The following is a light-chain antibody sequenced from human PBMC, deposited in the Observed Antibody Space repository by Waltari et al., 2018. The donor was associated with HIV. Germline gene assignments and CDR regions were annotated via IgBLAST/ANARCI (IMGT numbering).Light chain of an antibody. Sequence: QSALTQPASVSGSPGQSITISCTGASSDVGGYKYVPWYQHHPGKAPKLMIYDVSERPSGVSNRFSGSKSGNTASLTISGLQAEDEADYYCCSYAGSSTLLFGGGTKVTVL. CDR1: SSDVGGYKY. J-gene: IGLJ3*02. CDR2: DVS. V-gene: IGLV2-23*02. CDR3: CSYAGSSTLL.